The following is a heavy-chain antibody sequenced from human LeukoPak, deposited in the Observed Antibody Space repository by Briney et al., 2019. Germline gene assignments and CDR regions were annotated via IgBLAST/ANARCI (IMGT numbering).Heavy chain of an antibody. CDR3: AGRGHIVVVPAARRFDP. V-gene: IGHV1-69*04. CDR1: GGTFSSYA. J-gene: IGHJ5*02. CDR2: IIPILGIA. Sequence: SVKVSCKASGGTFSSYAISWVRQAPGQGLEWMGRIIPILGIANYAQKFQGRVTITADKSTSTAYMELSSLRSEDTAVYYCAGRGHIVVVPAARRFDPWGQGTLVTVSS. D-gene: IGHD2-2*01.